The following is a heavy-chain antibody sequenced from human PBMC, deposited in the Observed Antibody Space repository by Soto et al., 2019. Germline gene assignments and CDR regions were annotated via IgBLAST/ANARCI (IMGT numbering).Heavy chain of an antibody. CDR1: GGSISSGGSY. CDR2: IYYSGST. CDR3: ARYYYYYYGMDV. Sequence: SETLSLTCTVSGGSISSGGSYWSWIRQHPGKGLEWIGYIYYSGSTYYNPSLKSRVTISVDTSKNQFSLKLSSVTAADTAVYYCARYYYYYYGMDVWGQGTTVTVSS. V-gene: IGHV4-31*03. J-gene: IGHJ6*02.